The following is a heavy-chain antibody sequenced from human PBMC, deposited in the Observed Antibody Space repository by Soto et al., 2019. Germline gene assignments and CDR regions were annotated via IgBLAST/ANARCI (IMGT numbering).Heavy chain of an antibody. CDR1: GGSFSGYY. Sequence: SETLSLTCAVYGGSFSGYYWSWIRQPPGKGLEWIGEINHIESTNYNPSLKSRVTMSVDTSKNQFSLKLDSVTAADTAVYYCARSGGDGSGTYYRHYFDYWGHGNLVTVSS. V-gene: IGHV4-34*01. CDR2: INHIEST. D-gene: IGHD3-10*01. CDR3: ARSGGDGSGTYYRHYFDY. J-gene: IGHJ4*01.